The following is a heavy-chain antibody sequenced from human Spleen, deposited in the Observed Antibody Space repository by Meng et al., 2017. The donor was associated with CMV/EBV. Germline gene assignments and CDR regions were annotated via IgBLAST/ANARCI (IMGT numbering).Heavy chain of an antibody. J-gene: IGHJ3*02. CDR1: GFSFSNYK. D-gene: IGHD6-19*01. CDR3: ARESTGAVDVLDI. CDR2: ISSGGYSD. V-gene: IGHV3-48*03. Sequence: GESLKISCAASGFSFSNYKINWVRQAPGKGLEWVSYISSGGYSDFYAASVRGRFTMSRDNANNSLSLRMNSLRVEDTGIYYCARESTGAVDVLDIWGRGTTVTVSS.